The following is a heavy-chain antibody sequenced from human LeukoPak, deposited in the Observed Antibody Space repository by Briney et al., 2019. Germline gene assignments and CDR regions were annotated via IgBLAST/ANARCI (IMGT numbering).Heavy chain of an antibody. J-gene: IGHJ5*02. CDR3: ARDRDCSGGSCHNWFDP. D-gene: IGHD2-15*01. CDR1: GYAFTDYY. Sequence: ASVKVSCKASGYAFTDYYLHCVRQAPRQGHEWMGWISPNSGTTYYLQKFQGRVTMTSDTSISTAYMELSSLGLDDTAVYYCARDRDCSGGSCHNWFDPWGQGTLVTVSS. CDR2: ISPNSGTT. V-gene: IGHV1-2*02.